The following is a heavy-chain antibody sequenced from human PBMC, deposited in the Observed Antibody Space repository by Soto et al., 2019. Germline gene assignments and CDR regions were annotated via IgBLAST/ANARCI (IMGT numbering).Heavy chain of an antibody. V-gene: IGHV3-30-3*01. CDR2: MSYDGSNK. CDR3: ARKGPPRDAFDI. J-gene: IGHJ3*02. Sequence: GGSLRLSCAASGFTFSSYAMHWVRQAPGKGLEWVAVMSYDGSNKYYADSVKGRFTISRDNSKNTLYVQMNSLRAEDTAIYYCARKGPPRDAFDIWGQGTMVTVSS. CDR1: GFTFSSYA.